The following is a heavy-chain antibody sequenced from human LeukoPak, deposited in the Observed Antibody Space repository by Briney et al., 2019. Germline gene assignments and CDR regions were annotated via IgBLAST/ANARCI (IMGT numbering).Heavy chain of an antibody. Sequence: GGSLRLSCAVSGFTFTNAWMSWVRQAPGKGLEWVCRIRSEVDGGLTDYAAPVKGRFTISRDDSKNTLYLQLNSLKTEDTAVYYCTTDFRGTNPFAYWGQGTLVTVSS. D-gene: IGHD3-10*01. CDR1: GFTFTNAW. CDR2: IRSEVDGGLT. V-gene: IGHV3-15*01. J-gene: IGHJ4*02. CDR3: TTDFRGTNPFAY.